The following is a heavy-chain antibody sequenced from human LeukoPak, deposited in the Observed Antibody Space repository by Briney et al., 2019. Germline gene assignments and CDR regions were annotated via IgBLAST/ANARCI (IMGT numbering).Heavy chain of an antibody. Sequence: PGGSLRLSCAASGFTFSSYWMLWVRQAPGKGLVWVSRINSDGSSTSYADSVKGRFTISRDNAKNPLYLQMNRLRAEDTAVYSCARDSSSSSGDYWGQGPLVPVSS. V-gene: IGHV3-74*01. CDR1: GFTFSSYW. J-gene: IGHJ4*02. D-gene: IGHD6-6*01. CDR3: ARDSSSSSGDY. CDR2: INSDGSST.